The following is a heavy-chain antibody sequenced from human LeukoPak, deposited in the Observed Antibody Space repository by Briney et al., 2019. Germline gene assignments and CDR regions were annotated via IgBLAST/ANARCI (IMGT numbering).Heavy chain of an antibody. V-gene: IGHV5-51*01. CDR2: IYPGDSDT. Sequence: GESLKISCKGSGFTFSSYWIGWVRQMPGKGLEWMGIIYPGDSDTRYSPSFQGQVTISADNSITTAYLQWSSLKASDTAMYYCARSAAARRGLYFHYWGQGTLVTISS. CDR3: ARSAAARRGLYFHY. J-gene: IGHJ4*02. CDR1: GFTFSSYW. D-gene: IGHD6-6*01.